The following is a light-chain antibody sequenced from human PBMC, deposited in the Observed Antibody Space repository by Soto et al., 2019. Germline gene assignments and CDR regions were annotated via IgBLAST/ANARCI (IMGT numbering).Light chain of an antibody. CDR2: GNS. CDR1: SSNIGAGYD. J-gene: IGLJ3*02. V-gene: IGLV1-40*01. CDR3: QSYDSSLSGSV. Sequence: QSVLTQPPSVSGAPGQRVTISCTGSSSNIGAGYDVHWYQQLPGTAPKLLIYGNSNRPSGVPDRFSGSKSGTSASLAITGLNAEDEADYYCQSYDSSLSGSVFGGGTKVTVL.